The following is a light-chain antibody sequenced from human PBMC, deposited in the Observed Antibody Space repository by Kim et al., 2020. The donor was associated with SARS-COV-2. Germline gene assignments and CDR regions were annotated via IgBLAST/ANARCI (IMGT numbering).Light chain of an antibody. CDR2: GAS. CDR3: QQYNIWPIT. Sequence: SPEERATHSCSASQSVSSNLAWSKQKPGQAPRLLIYGASTRATGITARYSGSGSGTEFTLTISSLQSEDIAVYYCQQYNIWPITFGQGTRLEIK. J-gene: IGKJ5*01. V-gene: IGKV3-15*01. CDR1: QSVSSN.